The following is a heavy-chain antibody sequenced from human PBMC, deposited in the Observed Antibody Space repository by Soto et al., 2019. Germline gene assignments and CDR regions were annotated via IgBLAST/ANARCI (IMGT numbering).Heavy chain of an antibody. CDR3: ARGSAAGTKSPFDY. Sequence: VQLQESGPGMVKPSETLSLTCTVSGGSISGYYWSWIWQSPGKGLEWIGYIHYSGSTNYNPSLKSRVTITVDTSKKQLSQKLSSVTAANTAVYYCARGSAAGTKSPFDYWGQGTLVTVSS. J-gene: IGHJ4*02. V-gene: IGHV4-59*01. D-gene: IGHD6-13*01. CDR1: GGSISGYY. CDR2: IHYSGST.